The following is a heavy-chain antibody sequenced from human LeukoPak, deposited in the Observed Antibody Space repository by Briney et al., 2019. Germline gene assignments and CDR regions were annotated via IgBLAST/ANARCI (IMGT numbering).Heavy chain of an antibody. CDR2: INPNSGGT. J-gene: IGHJ4*02. V-gene: IGHV1-2*02. CDR1: GYTFTGYY. Sequence: ASVKVSCKASGYTFTGYYMHWVRQPPGQGLEWMGWINPNSGGTNYAQKFQGRVTMTSDTSISTAYVELSRLRSDDTAVYYCARSLGYCSGGSCYVLVSDYRGQGTLVTVSS. CDR3: ARSLGYCSGGSCYVLVSDY. D-gene: IGHD2-15*01.